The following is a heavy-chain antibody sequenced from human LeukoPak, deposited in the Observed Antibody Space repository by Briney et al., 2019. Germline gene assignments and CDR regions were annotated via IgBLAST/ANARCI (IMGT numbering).Heavy chain of an antibody. CDR1: GFTFSSYA. CDR3: ARDQYSSSWYEDWFDP. J-gene: IGHJ5*02. V-gene: IGHV3-23*01. CDR2: ISGSGGST. Sequence: GGSLRLSCAASGFTFSSYAMSWVRQAPGKGLEWVSAISGSGGSTYYADSVKGRFTISRDNAKSSLYLQMNSLRAEDTAVYYCARDQYSSSWYEDWFDPWGQGTLVTVSS. D-gene: IGHD6-13*01.